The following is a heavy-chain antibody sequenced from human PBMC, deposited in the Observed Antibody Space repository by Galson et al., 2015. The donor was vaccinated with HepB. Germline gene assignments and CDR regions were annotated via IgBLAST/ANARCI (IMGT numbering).Heavy chain of an antibody. Sequence: SVKVSCKASGGTFSSYAISWVRQAPGQGLEWMGGIIPIFGTANYAQKFQGRVTITPDESTSTAYMELSSLRSEDTAVYYCARDLNWNDPVGYYYGMDVWGQGTTVTVSS. V-gene: IGHV1-69*13. CDR2: IIPIFGTA. CDR3: ARDLNWNDPVGYYYGMDV. D-gene: IGHD1-1*01. J-gene: IGHJ6*02. CDR1: GGTFSSYA.